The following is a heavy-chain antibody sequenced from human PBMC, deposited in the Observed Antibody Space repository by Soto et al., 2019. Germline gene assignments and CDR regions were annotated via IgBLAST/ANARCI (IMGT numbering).Heavy chain of an antibody. CDR3: ARDSGGKTWGEYSSSWDLDY. D-gene: IGHD6-13*01. Sequence: GGSLRLSCAASGFTFSSYGMHWVRQAPGKGLEWVAVIWYDGSNKYYADSVKGRFTISRDNSKNTLYLQMNSLRAEDTAVYYCARDSGGKTWGEYSSSWDLDYWGQGTLVTVSS. CDR1: GFTFSSYG. V-gene: IGHV3-33*01. J-gene: IGHJ4*02. CDR2: IWYDGSNK.